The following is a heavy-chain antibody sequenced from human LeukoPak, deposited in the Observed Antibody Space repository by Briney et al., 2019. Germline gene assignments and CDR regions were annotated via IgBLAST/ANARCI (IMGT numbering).Heavy chain of an antibody. D-gene: IGHD6-19*01. J-gene: IGHJ4*02. Sequence: SETLSLTCTVSGGSISNYYWSWIRQPPGKGLEWIGYTYYSGSTNYNPSLNSRVTMSVDTSKNQVSLRLTSVTAADTAMYFCTRGNGWHLYWGQGTLVTVSS. CDR3: TRGNGWHLY. CDR2: TYYSGST. CDR1: GGSISNYY. V-gene: IGHV4-59*12.